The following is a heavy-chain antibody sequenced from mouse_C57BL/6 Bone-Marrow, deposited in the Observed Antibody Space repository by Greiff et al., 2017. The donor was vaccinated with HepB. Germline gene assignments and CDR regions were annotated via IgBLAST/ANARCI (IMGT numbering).Heavy chain of an antibody. CDR2: IYPRSGNT. J-gene: IGHJ3*01. CDR3: ARSRDLAWFAY. CDR1: GYTFTSYG. V-gene: IGHV1-81*01. Sequence: QVQLQQSGAELARPGASVKLSCKASGYTFTSYGISWVKQRTGQGLEWIGEIYPRSGNTYYNEKFKGKGTLTADKSSSTAYMELRSLTSEDSAVYFCARSRDLAWFAYWGQGTLVTVSA. D-gene: IGHD3-3*01.